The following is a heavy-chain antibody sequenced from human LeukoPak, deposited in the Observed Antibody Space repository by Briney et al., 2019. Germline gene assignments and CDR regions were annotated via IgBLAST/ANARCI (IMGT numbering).Heavy chain of an antibody. CDR3: ARGGYYDFWSGYYTGWFDP. D-gene: IGHD3-3*01. V-gene: IGHV1-8*01. CDR1: GYTFTSYD. Sequence: GASVKVSCKASGYTFTSYDINWVRQATGQGLEWMGWMNPNSGNTGYAQKFQGRVTMTRNTSISTAYMELSSLRSEDTAVYYCARGGYYDFWSGYYTGWFDPWGQGTLVTVSS. J-gene: IGHJ5*02. CDR2: MNPNSGNT.